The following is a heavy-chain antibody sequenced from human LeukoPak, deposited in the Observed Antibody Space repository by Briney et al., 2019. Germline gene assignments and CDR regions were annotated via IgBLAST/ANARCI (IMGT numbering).Heavy chain of an antibody. CDR1: GGSFSGYY. CDR2: INHSGST. CDR3: ARGLGYGGNAPFDY. V-gene: IGHV4-34*01. J-gene: IGHJ4*02. D-gene: IGHD4-23*01. Sequence: SETLSLTCAVYGGSFSGYYWSWIRQPPGKGLEWIGEINHSGSTNYNPSLKSRVTISVDTSKNQFSLKLSSVTAADTAVYYCARGLGYGGNAPFDYWGQGTLVTVSS.